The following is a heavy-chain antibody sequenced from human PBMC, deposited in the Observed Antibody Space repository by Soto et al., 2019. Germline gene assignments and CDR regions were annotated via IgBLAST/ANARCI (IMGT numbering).Heavy chain of an antibody. J-gene: IGHJ6*03. CDR3: ARASRRYFDWLPNYYYYYMDV. CDR1: GYTFTSYD. D-gene: IGHD3-9*01. Sequence: ASVKVSCKASGYTFTSYDINWVRQATGQGLEWMGWMNPNSGNTGYAQKFQGRVTMTRNTSISTAYMEMSSRRSEDTAGAYCARASRRYFDWLPNYYYYYMDVWGKGTTVTVSS. V-gene: IGHV1-8*01. CDR2: MNPNSGNT.